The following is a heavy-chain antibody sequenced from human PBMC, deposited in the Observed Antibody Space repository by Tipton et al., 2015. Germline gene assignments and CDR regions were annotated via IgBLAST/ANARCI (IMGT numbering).Heavy chain of an antibody. Sequence: TLSLTCTVSGGFTSNYYWSWIRQPPGQGLEWIGYIYYSGTTYYNPSLKSRLTISLDRSKSHFSLQLTSVTAADTAVYYCARSGDTYIDYWGQGTLVTVSS. J-gene: IGHJ4*02. V-gene: IGHV4-59*06. CDR1: GGFTSNYY. CDR3: ARSGDTYIDY. D-gene: IGHD5-18*01. CDR2: IYYSGTT.